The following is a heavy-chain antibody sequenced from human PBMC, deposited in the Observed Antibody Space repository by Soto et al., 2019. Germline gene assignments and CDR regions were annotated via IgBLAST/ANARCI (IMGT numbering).Heavy chain of an antibody. CDR1: GFTFDGYT. Sequence: PGGCLRLCCAASGFTFDGYTMHWVRQAPGKGLEWVSLITWDGGSTFYADSVKGRFTISRDNSKNSLVLQMNSLRTEDTALYYCAKEKNRIFRYWGQGTLVTVSS. CDR2: ITWDGGST. D-gene: IGHD3-3*01. J-gene: IGHJ4*02. V-gene: IGHV3-43*01. CDR3: AKEKNRIFRY.